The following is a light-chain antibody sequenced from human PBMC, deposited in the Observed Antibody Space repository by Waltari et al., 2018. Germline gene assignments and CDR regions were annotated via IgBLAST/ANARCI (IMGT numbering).Light chain of an antibody. CDR2: EVS. V-gene: IGLV2-14*01. J-gene: IGLJ2*01. CDR1: SSDVGAYNY. CDR3: SSYTSSSTRV. Sequence: QSALTQPASVSGSPEQSITISCTGTSSDVGAYNYVSWYQQHPGKAPKLMIYEVSNRPSGVSNRFSGSKSGNTASLTISGLQAEDEADYYCSSYTSSSTRVFGGGTKLTVL.